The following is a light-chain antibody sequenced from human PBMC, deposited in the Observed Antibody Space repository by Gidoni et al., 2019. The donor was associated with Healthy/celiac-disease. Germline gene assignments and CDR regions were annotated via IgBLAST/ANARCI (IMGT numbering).Light chain of an antibody. J-gene: IGLJ2*01. CDR2: EVS. CDR1: SSDVGGYNY. Sequence: QSALPQPASVSGSPGQSITISCTGTSSDVGGYNYVSWYQQHPGKAPKLMIYEVSNRPSGVSNRLSGSKSGNTASLTISGLQAEDEADYYCSSYTSSSTVVFGGGTKLTVL. CDR3: SSYTSSSTVV. V-gene: IGLV2-14*01.